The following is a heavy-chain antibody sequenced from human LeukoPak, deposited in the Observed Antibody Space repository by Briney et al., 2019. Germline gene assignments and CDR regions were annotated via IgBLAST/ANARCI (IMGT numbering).Heavy chain of an antibody. CDR2: IHNSGST. J-gene: IGHJ3*01. V-gene: IGHV4-31*03. CDR1: GDSLNNNGYH. D-gene: IGHD1-1*01. Sequence: PPQTPSLTCPLSGDSLNNNGYHWTWLRLHPGKGLEWIGYIHNSGSTSYSPSLRSRVSISLDTSQNQFSLKLHSVTAADTAMYYCARDFTKTASPDAFDFWGQGTLVTVSS. CDR3: ARDFTKTASPDAFDF.